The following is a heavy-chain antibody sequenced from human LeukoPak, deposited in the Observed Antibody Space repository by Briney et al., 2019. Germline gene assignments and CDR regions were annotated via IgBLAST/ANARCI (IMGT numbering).Heavy chain of an antibody. CDR1: GFTFSSYA. D-gene: IGHD6-13*01. CDR3: ARTGGGIASRRGAFDI. Sequence: GGSLRLSCAASGFTFSSYAMSWVRQAPGKGLEWVSAISGSGGSTYYADSVKGRFTISRDNSKNTLYLQMNSLRAEDTAVYYCARTGGGIASRRGAFDIWGQGTMVTVSS. J-gene: IGHJ3*02. V-gene: IGHV3-23*01. CDR2: ISGSGGST.